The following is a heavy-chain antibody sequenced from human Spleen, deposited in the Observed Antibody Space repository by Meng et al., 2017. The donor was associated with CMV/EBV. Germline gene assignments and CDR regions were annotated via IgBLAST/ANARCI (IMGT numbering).Heavy chain of an antibody. CDR2: ISWNRGSI. CDR3: AKDRGYALYYGMYV. Sequence: SLKISCAASGFTFDDYAMHWVRQAPGKGLEWVSGISWNRGSIGYADSVKGRFTISRDNAKNSLYLQRNNLRAEDTALYYCAKDRGYALYYGMYVWGQGTTVTVSS. V-gene: IGHV3-9*01. D-gene: IGHD3-16*01. CDR1: GFTFDDYA. J-gene: IGHJ6*02.